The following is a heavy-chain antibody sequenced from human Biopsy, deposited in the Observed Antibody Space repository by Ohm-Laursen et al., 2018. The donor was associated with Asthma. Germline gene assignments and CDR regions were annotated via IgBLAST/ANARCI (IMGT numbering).Heavy chain of an antibody. Sequence: GALSLTCTVSGGSITSSSYYWGWIRQPPGKGMEWIGSMYHSGSPYYHPSLKSQATISEDTPKNQLSLKMSYVTAADTAVYFCVRHQYSSSWSTFDYWGQGALVTVSS. CDR1: GGSITSSSYY. V-gene: IGHV4-39*01. CDR3: VRHQYSSSWSTFDY. J-gene: IGHJ4*02. D-gene: IGHD3-22*01. CDR2: MYHSGSP.